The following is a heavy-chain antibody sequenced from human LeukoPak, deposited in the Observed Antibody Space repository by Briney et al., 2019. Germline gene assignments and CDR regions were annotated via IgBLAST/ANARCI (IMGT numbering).Heavy chain of an antibody. V-gene: IGHV1-2*02. CDR3: ARNGDYGAGYYGMDV. CDR1: GYTFTGYY. J-gene: IGHJ6*02. Sequence: GASVKVSCKASGYTFTGYYMHWVRQSPGQRLEWMGWINPDSGGTNYAQNFQGRVTLTRDTSISTAYMELSRLRSDDTAVYYCARNGDYGAGYYGMDVWGQGTTVTVSS. D-gene: IGHD4-17*01. CDR2: INPDSGGT.